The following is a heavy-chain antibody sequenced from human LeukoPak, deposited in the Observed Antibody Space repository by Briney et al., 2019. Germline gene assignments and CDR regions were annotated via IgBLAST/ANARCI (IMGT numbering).Heavy chain of an antibody. D-gene: IGHD2-2*02. V-gene: IGHV3-49*04. CDR1: GFTFGDYA. CDR2: IRSKAYGGAT. CDR3: TSCSSISCYTFDFDY. Sequence: GGSLRLSCTASGFTFGDYAMSWVRQAPGKGLEWVGFIRSKAYGGATEYAASVKGRSTISRDDSKSIAYLQMNSLKTEDTAVYYCTSCSSISCYTFDFDYWGQGTLVTVSS. J-gene: IGHJ4*02.